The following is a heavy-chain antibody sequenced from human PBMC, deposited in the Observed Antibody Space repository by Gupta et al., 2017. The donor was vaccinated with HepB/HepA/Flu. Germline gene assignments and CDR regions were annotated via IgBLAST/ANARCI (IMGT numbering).Heavy chain of an antibody. Sequence: EVQLVESGGGVVQPGGSLRLSCAASGFTFDDYAMHWVRQTPGKGLDWVSLISTDGTSTYSADSVKCRFTISRDNSKNSLYLQMNSLRMDDTALYYCAKAGAPYGDYEWSDYWGQGTLVTVSS. CDR3: AKAGAPYGDYEWSDY. CDR1: GFTFDDYA. V-gene: IGHV3-43*02. CDR2: ISTDGTST. J-gene: IGHJ4*02. D-gene: IGHD4-17*01.